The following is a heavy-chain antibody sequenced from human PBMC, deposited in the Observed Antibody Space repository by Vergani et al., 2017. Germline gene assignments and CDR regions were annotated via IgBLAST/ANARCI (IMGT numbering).Heavy chain of an antibody. CDR2: LYVVGTS. CDR1: GLVFSDYT. CDR3: SYGMDV. Sequence: EVQLVESGGDLAQPGGSLTLSCVAYGLVFSDYTMSWVRQAPGKGLEWVSILYVVGTSDYADSVKGRFTVSRDISKNTLHLQLNSLRVEDTAVYFCSYGMDVWGQGTTVTVSS. J-gene: IGHJ6*02. V-gene: IGHV3-66*01.